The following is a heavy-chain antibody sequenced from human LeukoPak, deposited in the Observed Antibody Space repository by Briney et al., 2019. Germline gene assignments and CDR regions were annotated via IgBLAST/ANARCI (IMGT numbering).Heavy chain of an antibody. J-gene: IGHJ6*03. D-gene: IGHD3-10*01. V-gene: IGHV5-51*01. CDR2: IYPGDSDT. CDR1: GYSFTSYW. Sequence: GESLKISCKGSGYSFTSYWIGWVRQMPGKGLEWMGIIYPGDSDTRNSPSFQGQVTISADKSISTAYLQWSSLKASDTAMYYCARQRYYYGSGSYLWQALRHYYYMDVWGKGTTVTISS. CDR3: ARQRYYYGSGSYLWQALRHYYYMDV.